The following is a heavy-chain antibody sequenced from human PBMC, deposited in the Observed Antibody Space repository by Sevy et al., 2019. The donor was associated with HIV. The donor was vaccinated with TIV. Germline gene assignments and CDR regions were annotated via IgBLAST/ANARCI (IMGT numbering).Heavy chain of an antibody. CDR2: INSDGSST. CDR3: ARVGLLTMVRGTGAFDI. J-gene: IGHJ3*02. CDR1: GFTFSSYW. D-gene: IGHD3-10*01. Sequence: GGSLRLSCAASGFTFSSYWMHWVRQAPGKGLVWVSRINSDGSSTSYADSVKGRFTISRDNAKNTLYLQMNSLRAEDTAVYYGARVGLLTMVRGTGAFDIWGQGTMVTVSS. V-gene: IGHV3-74*01.